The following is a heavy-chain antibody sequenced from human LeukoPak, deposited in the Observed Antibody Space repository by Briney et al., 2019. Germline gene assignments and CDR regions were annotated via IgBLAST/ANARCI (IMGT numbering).Heavy chain of an antibody. CDR1: GFTFSNAW. D-gene: IGHD1-1*01. CDR2: IKSKTDGGTT. Sequence: GGSLRLTCAASGFTFSNAWMNWVRQAPGKGLEWVGRIKSKTDGGTTDYAAPVKGRFTISRDDSKNTLYLQMNSLKTEDTAVYYCTNTRGLEWWFDPWGQGTLVTVSS. J-gene: IGHJ5*02. CDR3: TNTRGLEWWFDP. V-gene: IGHV3-15*01.